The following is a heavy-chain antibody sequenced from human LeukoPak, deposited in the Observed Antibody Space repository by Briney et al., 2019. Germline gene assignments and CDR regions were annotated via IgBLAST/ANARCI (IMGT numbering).Heavy chain of an antibody. Sequence: ASVKVSCKASGYPFTSYGISWVRQAPGQGLEWMGWISAHNGYTNYAQKLQGRVTMTTDTSTSTVYMELRSLTSDDTAVYYCARDMTYKVDYWGQGTLVTVSS. CDR3: ARDMTYKVDY. J-gene: IGHJ4*02. V-gene: IGHV1-18*01. D-gene: IGHD5-24*01. CDR1: GYPFTSYG. CDR2: ISAHNGYT.